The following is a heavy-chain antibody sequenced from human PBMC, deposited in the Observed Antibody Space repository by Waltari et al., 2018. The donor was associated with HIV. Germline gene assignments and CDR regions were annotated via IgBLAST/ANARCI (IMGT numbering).Heavy chain of an antibody. Sequence: VQLLECGGGLVQPGGSLRHSCAASGFTFSYFWMHWVRQVPGKGPVWISRLNGDGTTNLYADSVKGRFTISRDNTRDALYLQMNSLRAEDTAVYYCARRHATEGVLDLWGRGTLVTVSS. V-gene: IGHV3-74*01. D-gene: IGHD3-10*01. CDR2: LNGDGTTN. CDR1: GFTFSYFW. CDR3: ARRHATEGVLDL. J-gene: IGHJ2*01.